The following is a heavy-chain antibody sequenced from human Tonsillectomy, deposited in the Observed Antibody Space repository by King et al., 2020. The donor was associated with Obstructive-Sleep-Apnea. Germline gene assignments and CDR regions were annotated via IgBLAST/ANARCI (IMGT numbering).Heavy chain of an antibody. V-gene: IGHV3-74*01. J-gene: IGHJ5*02. CDR2: INGDGSNT. CDR1: GFTFRSYW. D-gene: IGHD3-9*01. Sequence: EVQLVESGGALVQPGGSLRLSCAASGFTFRSYWMHLVRQAPGKGLVWVSHINGDGSNTNYADSVKGRFTISRDNAKNTLYLQMTSLRADDTAVYYCARSYYDILTGNNWFDPWGQGTLVTVSS. CDR3: ARSYYDILTGNNWFDP.